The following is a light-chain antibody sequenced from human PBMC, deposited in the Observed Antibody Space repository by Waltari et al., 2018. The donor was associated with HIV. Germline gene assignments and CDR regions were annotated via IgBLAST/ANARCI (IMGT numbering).Light chain of an antibody. Sequence: QSALTQPASVSGSPGQSITISCTGTSSDVGGYNYVSWYQQHPGKAPKFMIYEVSNRPSGVSNRCSGSKSGNTASLTISGLQAEDEADYYCSSYTGSSTVVFGGGTKLTVL. CDR3: SSYTGSSTVV. CDR2: EVS. CDR1: SSDVGGYNY. V-gene: IGLV2-14*01. J-gene: IGLJ2*01.